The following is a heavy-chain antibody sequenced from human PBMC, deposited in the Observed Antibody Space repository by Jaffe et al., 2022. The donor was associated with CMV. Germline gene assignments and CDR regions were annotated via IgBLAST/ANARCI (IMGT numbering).Heavy chain of an antibody. CDR3: ARHKTRGYSYGLDAFDI. D-gene: IGHD5-18*01. CDR2: IDPSDSYT. J-gene: IGHJ3*02. V-gene: IGHV5-10-1*03. Sequence: EVQLVQSGAEVKKPGESLRISCKGSGYSFTSYWISWVRQMPGKGLEWMGRIDPSDSYTNYSPSFQGHVTISADKSISTAYLQWSSLKASDTAMYYCARHKTRGYSYGLDAFDIWGQGTMVTVSS. CDR1: GYSFTSYW.